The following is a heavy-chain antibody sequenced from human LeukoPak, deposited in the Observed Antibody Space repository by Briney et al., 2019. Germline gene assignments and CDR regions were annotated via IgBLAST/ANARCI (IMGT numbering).Heavy chain of an antibody. J-gene: IGHJ5*02. CDR2: IYHSGST. D-gene: IGHD4-17*01. CDR3: ARELTASYGYSWYVCLDP. CDR1: GGSISSSNW. Sequence: SETLSLTCAVSGGSISSSNWWSWVRPPPGKGLEWIGEIYHSGSTNYNPSLKSRVTISVDKSKNQFSLKLSSVTAADTAVYYCARELTASYGYSWYVCLDPWGQGTLVTVSS. V-gene: IGHV4-4*02.